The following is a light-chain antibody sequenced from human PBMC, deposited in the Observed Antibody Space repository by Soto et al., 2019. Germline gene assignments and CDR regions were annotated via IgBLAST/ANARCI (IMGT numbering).Light chain of an antibody. CDR1: QSVSSY. V-gene: IGKV3-11*01. J-gene: IGKJ2*01. CDR2: DAS. CDR3: QQRSNWPPYT. Sequence: EIVLTQSPATLSLSPGERATLSCRASQSVSSYLAWYQQKPGQAPRLLIYDASNRATGIPARLSGSWSGTDFTLTISSLEPEDFAFYYCQQRSNWPPYTFGQGTKLEIK.